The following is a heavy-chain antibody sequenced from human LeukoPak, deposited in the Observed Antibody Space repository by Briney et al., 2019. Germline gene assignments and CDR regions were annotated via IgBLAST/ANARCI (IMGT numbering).Heavy chain of an antibody. CDR1: GFTFRSSA. CDR2: ISGSGGST. D-gene: IGHD1-26*01. V-gene: IGHV3-23*01. CDR3: AKKAVSGSYHRAHIDY. Sequence: GGSLRLSCAPSGFTFRSSAMSWVRQAPGKGLEWVSAISGSGGSTYYADSVKGRFTISRDNSKNTLYLQMNSLRAEDTAVYYCAKKAVSGSYHRAHIDYWGQGTLVTVSS. J-gene: IGHJ4*02.